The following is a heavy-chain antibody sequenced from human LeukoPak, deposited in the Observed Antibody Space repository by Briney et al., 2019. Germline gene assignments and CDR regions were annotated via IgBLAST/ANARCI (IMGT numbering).Heavy chain of an antibody. CDR2: IYYGGST. Sequence: SETLSLTCTVSGGSIRSSSYYWGWIRQPPGKGLEWIGSIYYGGSTYYNPSLKSRVTISVDTSKNQFSLKLSSVTAADTAVYYCAREGSIAARLLYMDVWGKGTTVTVSS. V-gene: IGHV4-39*07. J-gene: IGHJ6*03. CDR3: AREGSIAARLLYMDV. CDR1: GGSIRSSSYY. D-gene: IGHD6-6*01.